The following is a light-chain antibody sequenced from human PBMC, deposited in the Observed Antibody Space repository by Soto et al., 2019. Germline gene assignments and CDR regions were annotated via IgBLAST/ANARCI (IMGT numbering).Light chain of an antibody. V-gene: IGKV3-20*01. J-gene: IGKJ1*01. CDR3: HQHGGSPET. CDR1: LSVNNNY. CDR2: GAS. Sequence: EIVWAQCPGTRSLSPLEIATLSCGASLSVNNNYLAWYQQKPGQAPRLLIFGASSRATGIPDRFIGSGSGTEFILTISRLEPDDFAIYHCHQHGGSPETFGQGTKVDIK.